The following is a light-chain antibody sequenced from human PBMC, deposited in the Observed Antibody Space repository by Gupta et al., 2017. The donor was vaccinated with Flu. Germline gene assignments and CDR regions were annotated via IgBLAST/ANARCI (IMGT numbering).Light chain of an antibody. Sequence: ASVGDRVTITCQASQDISTYLNWYQQKPGKAPKLPIYDASRLGTGVPSRFSGSGYGTDFSFTINSLLPEDIGTYYCQQYPGTFGQGTKLEIK. CDR1: QDISTY. J-gene: IGKJ2*02. CDR2: DAS. V-gene: IGKV1-33*01. CDR3: QQYPGT.